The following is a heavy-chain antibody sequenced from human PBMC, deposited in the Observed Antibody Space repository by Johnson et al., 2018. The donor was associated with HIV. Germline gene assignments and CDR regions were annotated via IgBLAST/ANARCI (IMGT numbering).Heavy chain of an antibody. J-gene: IGHJ3*02. CDR3: VRHWVVESRGPYEGPYDAFDI. D-gene: IGHD3-22*01. CDR2: IGTAGDT. V-gene: IGHV3-13*01. CDR1: GFTFSSYD. Sequence: VQLVESGGGLVQPGGSLRLSCAASGFTFSSYDMHWVRQATGKGLEWVSAIGTAGDTYYPGSVKGRFTISRENAKNSLYLQMNSLRAGDTAVYYCVRHWVVESRGPYEGPYDAFDIWGQGTMVTVSS.